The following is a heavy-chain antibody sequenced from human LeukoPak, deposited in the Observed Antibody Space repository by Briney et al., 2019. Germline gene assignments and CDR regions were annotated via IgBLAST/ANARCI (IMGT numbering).Heavy chain of an antibody. Sequence: ASVKVSCKGSGYTFTNYGISWVRQAPGQGLEWLGWISAYNGNTKYAQKVQGRVTMTTDTSTSTAYMELRSLRSDDTAVYYCARGSRFGVVGRDAFDIWGQGTMVTVSS. CDR3: ARGSRFGVVGRDAFDI. D-gene: IGHD3-3*01. CDR2: ISAYNGNT. V-gene: IGHV1-18*01. CDR1: GYTFTNYG. J-gene: IGHJ3*02.